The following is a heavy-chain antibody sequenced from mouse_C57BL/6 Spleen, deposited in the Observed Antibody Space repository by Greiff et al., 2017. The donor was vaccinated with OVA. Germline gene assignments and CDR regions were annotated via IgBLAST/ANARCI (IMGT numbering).Heavy chain of an antibody. Sequence: DVQLVESEGGLVQPGSSMKLSCTASGFTFSDYYMAWVRQVPEKGLEWVANINYDGSSTYYLDSLKSRFIISRDNAKNILYLQMSSLKSEDTATYYCARYYYGSEGYYFDYWGQGTTLTVSS. J-gene: IGHJ2*01. D-gene: IGHD1-1*01. CDR3: ARYYYGSEGYYFDY. CDR1: GFTFSDYY. CDR2: INYDGSST. V-gene: IGHV5-16*01.